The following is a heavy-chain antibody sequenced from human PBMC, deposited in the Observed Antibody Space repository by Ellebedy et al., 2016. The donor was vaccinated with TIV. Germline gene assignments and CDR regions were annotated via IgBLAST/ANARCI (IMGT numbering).Heavy chain of an antibody. CDR2: IKQDGSER. CDR1: EFTFSNYW. D-gene: IGHD6-19*01. V-gene: IGHV3-7*01. J-gene: IGHJ4*02. CDR3: VRDQWLGRAYYFDY. Sequence: GESLKISCAASEFTFSNYWMTWVRQAPGKGLEWVANIKQDGSERYYVDSVKGRFAISRDNAKNSLYLQMNSLGDEDTAVYYCVRDQWLGRAYYFDYWGQGTLVTVSS.